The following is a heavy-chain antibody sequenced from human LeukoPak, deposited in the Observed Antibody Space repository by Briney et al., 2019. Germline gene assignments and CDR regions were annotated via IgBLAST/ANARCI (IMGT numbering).Heavy chain of an antibody. CDR3: ASISPVGDDGY. D-gene: IGHD3-16*01. Sequence: SETLSLTCTVSGGSISSYYWSWIRQPPGKGLEWIGYIYYSGSTNYNPSLKSRVTISVDTSKNQFSLKLSSVTAADTAVYYCASISPVGDDGYWGQGTLVTVSS. CDR1: GGSISSYY. V-gene: IGHV4-59*01. J-gene: IGHJ4*02. CDR2: IYYSGST.